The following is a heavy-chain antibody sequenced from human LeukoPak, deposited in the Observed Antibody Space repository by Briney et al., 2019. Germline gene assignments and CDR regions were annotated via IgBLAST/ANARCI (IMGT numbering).Heavy chain of an antibody. CDR1: GFTFSSYG. V-gene: IGHV3-23*01. D-gene: IGHD3-22*01. J-gene: IGHJ4*02. CDR2: ISGSGGTT. CDR3: AKDGGGYDTSGYYYGDY. Sequence: PGGSLRLSCAGSGFTFSSYGMRWVRQAPGKGLEWVSAISGSGGTTYYADSAKGRFTISRDNSKNTLYLQMNSLRAEDTAVYYCAKDGGGYDTSGYYYGDYWGRGTLVTVSS.